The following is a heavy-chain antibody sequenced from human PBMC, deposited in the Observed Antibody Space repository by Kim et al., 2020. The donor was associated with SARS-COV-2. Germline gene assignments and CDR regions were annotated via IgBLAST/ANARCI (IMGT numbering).Heavy chain of an antibody. Sequence: GGSLRLSCAASGFTFSSFAMNWVRQAPGKGLEWVSAVSKSGDSTYYADSVKGRFTISRDNSKNTLYLQMNSLRAEDTAVYYCAKASGSGSYIDTMDVWGQRTAVTVSS. D-gene: IGHD3-10*01. CDR3: AKASGSGSYIDTMDV. J-gene: IGHJ6*02. V-gene: IGHV3-23*01. CDR2: VSKSGDST. CDR1: GFTFSSFA.